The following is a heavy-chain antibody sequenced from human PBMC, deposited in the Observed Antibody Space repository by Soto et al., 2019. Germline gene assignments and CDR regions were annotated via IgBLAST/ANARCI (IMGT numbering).Heavy chain of an antibody. J-gene: IGHJ4*02. CDR2: IIPILGIA. CDR1: GGTFSSYT. Sequence: SVKVSCKASGGTFSSYTISWVRQAPGQGLEWMGRIIPILGIANYAQKFQGRVTITADKSTSTAYMELSSLRSEDTAVYYCACDATSSIAASDCGQGSLVPVSS. CDR3: ACDATSSIAASD. D-gene: IGHD6-6*01. V-gene: IGHV1-69*02.